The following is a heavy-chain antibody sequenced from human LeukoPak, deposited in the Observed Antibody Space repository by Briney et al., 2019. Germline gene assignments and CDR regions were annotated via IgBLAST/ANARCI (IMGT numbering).Heavy chain of an antibody. Sequence: GASVKVSCKASGGTFSSYAISWVRRAPGQGLEWMGRIIPILGIANYAQKFQGRVTITADKSTSTAYMELSSLRSEDTAVYYCNNRNTVTTSLDLDYWGQGTLVTVSS. CDR3: NNRNTVTTSLDLDY. D-gene: IGHD4-17*01. CDR1: GGTFSSYA. J-gene: IGHJ4*02. V-gene: IGHV1-69*04. CDR2: IIPILGIA.